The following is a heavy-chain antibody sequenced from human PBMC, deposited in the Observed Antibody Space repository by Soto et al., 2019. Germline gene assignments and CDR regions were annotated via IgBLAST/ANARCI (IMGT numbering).Heavy chain of an antibody. V-gene: IGHV3-48*01. CDR2: ISSSSSTI. CDR1: GFTFSSYS. Sequence: EVQLVESGGGLVQPGGSLRLSCAASGFTFSSYSMNWVRQAPGKGLEWVSYISSSSSTIYYADSVKGRFTISRDNAKNSLYLHMNSLRAEDTAVYYCAKARFDFYGMDVWGQGTTVTVSS. D-gene: IGHD3-10*01. J-gene: IGHJ6*02. CDR3: AKARFDFYGMDV.